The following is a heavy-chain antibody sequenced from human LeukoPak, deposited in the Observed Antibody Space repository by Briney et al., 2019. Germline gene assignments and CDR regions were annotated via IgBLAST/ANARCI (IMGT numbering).Heavy chain of an antibody. CDR3: ARGEGYYASGSYYIDY. V-gene: IGHV3-21*01. Sequence: GGSLRLSCAASGFTFGSYTMNWVRQAPGKGLERVSSITTSSTYIYYADSVRGRFTISRDNAKNSLYLRMSSLRVEDTAVYYCARGEGYYASGSYYIDYWGQGALVTVSS. CDR1: GFTFGSYT. CDR2: ITTSSTYI. J-gene: IGHJ4*02. D-gene: IGHD3-10*01.